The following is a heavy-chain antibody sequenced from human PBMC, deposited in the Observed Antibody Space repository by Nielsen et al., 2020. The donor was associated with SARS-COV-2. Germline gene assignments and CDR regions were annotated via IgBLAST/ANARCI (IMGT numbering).Heavy chain of an antibody. CDR2: IYYSGST. Sequence: SETLSLTCTVSGGSISSGGYYWSWIRQHPGKGLKWIGYIYYSGSTYYNPSLKSRVTISVDTSKNQFSLKLSSVTAADTAVYYCARASGITMIVVVMGAFDIWGQGTMVTVSS. CDR3: ARASGITMIVVVMGAFDI. CDR1: GGSISSGGYY. V-gene: IGHV4-31*03. J-gene: IGHJ3*02. D-gene: IGHD3-22*01.